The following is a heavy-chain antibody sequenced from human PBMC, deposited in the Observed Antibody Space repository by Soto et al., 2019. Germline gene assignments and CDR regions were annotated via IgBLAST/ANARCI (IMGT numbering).Heavy chain of an antibody. CDR1: GGSISSSSYS. CDR3: GRQPGHCGSTTCFGYYSVDV. CDR2: IYYSGST. Sequence: PSENLSLTCSVSGGSISSSSYSWGWIRQPPGKGLEWIGTIYYSGSTHYNPSLEGRVAISADTPNNQLSLRLSSVTAADTAVYYCGRQPGHCGSTTCFGYYSVDVWGQGTTVT. J-gene: IGHJ6*02. V-gene: IGHV4-39*01. D-gene: IGHD2-2*01.